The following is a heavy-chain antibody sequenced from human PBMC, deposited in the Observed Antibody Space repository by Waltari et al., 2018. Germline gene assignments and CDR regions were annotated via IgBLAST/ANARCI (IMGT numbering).Heavy chain of an antibody. Sequence: EVQLLESGGGLVQPGGSLRLSCAASGFTFSSYAMSWVRQAPGKGLEWVSVIYSGGSTYYADSVKGRFTISRDNSKNTLYLQMNSLRAEDTAVYYCAKDSSMVRGVTYYYYYYMDVWGKGTTVTVSS. J-gene: IGHJ6*03. CDR2: IYSGGST. CDR3: AKDSSMVRGVTYYYYYYMDV. CDR1: GFTFSSYA. D-gene: IGHD3-10*01. V-gene: IGHV3-23*03.